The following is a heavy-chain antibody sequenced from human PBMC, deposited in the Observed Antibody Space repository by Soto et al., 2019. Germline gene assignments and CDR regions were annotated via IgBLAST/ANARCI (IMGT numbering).Heavy chain of an antibody. D-gene: IGHD1-26*01. V-gene: IGHV1-69*02. J-gene: IGHJ4*02. CDR1: GGTFSSYT. Sequence: QVQLVQSGAEVKKPGSSVKVSCKASGGTFSSYTISWVRQAPGQGLEWMGRIIPILGIANYAQKFQGRVKITADKSTSTAYMELRSMRSEDTAVYYCARPGVGATADDDWGQGTLVTVSS. CDR2: IIPILGIA. CDR3: ARPGVGATADDD.